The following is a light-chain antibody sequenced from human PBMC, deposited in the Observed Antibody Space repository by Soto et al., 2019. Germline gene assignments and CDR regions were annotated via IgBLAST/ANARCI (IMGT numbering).Light chain of an antibody. CDR3: QEYDSHWT. CDR1: QIIGSR. CDR2: AAS. Sequence: DIQMTQSPSTLSAFVGDTVTITCRAAQIIGSRLAWYQKKPGEGPKLLIYAASILQSGVPSRFSGSGSGTEFTLTISCLQPDDFATYYCQEYDSHWTFGQGTKVEIK. J-gene: IGKJ1*01. V-gene: IGKV1-5*01.